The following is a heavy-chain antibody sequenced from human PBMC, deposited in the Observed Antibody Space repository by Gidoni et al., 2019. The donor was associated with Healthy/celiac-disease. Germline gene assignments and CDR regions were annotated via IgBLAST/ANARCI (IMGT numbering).Heavy chain of an antibody. J-gene: IGHJ3*02. D-gene: IGHD6-13*01. CDR1: GGSISSSSYY. CDR2: IYYSGST. CDR3: ARPLVAAAGAFDI. Sequence: QLQLQESGPGLVKPSETLSLTCTVSGGSISSSSYYWGWIRQPPGKGLEGIGSIYYSGSTYDNPSLKSRVTISVDTSKNQFYLKLSSVTDADTAVYYCARPLVAAAGAFDIWGQGTMVTVSS. V-gene: IGHV4-39*01.